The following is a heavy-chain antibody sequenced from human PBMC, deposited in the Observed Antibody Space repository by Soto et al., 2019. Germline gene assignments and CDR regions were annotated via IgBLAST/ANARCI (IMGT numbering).Heavy chain of an antibody. J-gene: IGHJ4*02. CDR2: INYSGRT. Sequence: PSETLSLTCTVSGGSISSSSYYWAWIRQPPGKGLEWIATINYSGRTYYNPSLRSRVTISVDTSRDQFSLNLNSVTAADTVVYYCARHFGNYGDWAFDFWGQGTLVTVSS. CDR1: GGSISSSSYY. CDR3: ARHFGNYGDWAFDF. D-gene: IGHD4-17*01. V-gene: IGHV4-39*01.